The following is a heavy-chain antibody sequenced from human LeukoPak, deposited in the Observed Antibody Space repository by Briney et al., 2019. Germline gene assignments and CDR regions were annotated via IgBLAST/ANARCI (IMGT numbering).Heavy chain of an antibody. V-gene: IGHV4-38-2*02. Sequence: SETLSLTCTVSGYSISSGYYWGWIRQPPGKGLEWIGSIYHSGSTYYNPSLKSRVTISVDTSKNQFSLKLSSVTAADTAVYYCARALVATIQPFDYWGQGTLVTVSS. D-gene: IGHD5-12*01. CDR2: IYHSGST. CDR1: GYSISSGYY. CDR3: ARALVATIQPFDY. J-gene: IGHJ4*02.